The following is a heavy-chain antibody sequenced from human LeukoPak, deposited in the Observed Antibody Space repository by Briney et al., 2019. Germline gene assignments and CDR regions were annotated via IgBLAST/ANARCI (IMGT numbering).Heavy chain of an antibody. J-gene: IGHJ4*02. V-gene: IGHV3-30*18. Sequence: PGGSLRLSCAASGFTFSSYGMHWVRQAQGKGLEWVAVISYDGSNKYYADSVKGRFTISRDNSKNTLYLQMNSLRAEDTAVYYCAKGSGSYYDYWGQGTLVTVSS. D-gene: IGHD3-10*01. CDR2: ISYDGSNK. CDR1: GFTFSSYG. CDR3: AKGSGSYYDY.